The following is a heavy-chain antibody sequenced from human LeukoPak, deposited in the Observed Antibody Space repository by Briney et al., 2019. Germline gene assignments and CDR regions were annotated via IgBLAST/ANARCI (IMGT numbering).Heavy chain of an antibody. V-gene: IGHV3-33*06. CDR1: GFTFSSYG. Sequence: GGSLSLSCAACGFTFSSYGIHWVRQAPGKGLEWGAVIWYDGTNKYYADSVKGRFTISRDNSKNTLYLQMNSLRAEDTAVYYCAKDRGSSWYPDFDYWGQGTLVTVSS. CDR2: IWYDGTNK. CDR3: AKDRGSSWYPDFDY. J-gene: IGHJ4*02. D-gene: IGHD6-13*01.